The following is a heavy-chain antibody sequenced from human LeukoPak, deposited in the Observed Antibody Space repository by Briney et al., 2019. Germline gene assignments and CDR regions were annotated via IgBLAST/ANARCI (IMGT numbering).Heavy chain of an antibody. CDR1: GFTFSDYY. CDR3: ARDIVVVVAAKYYYYGMDV. D-gene: IGHD2-15*01. V-gene: IGHV3-11*01. Sequence: GGSLRLSCAASGFTFSDYYMSWIRQAPGKGLEWVSYISSSGSTIYYADSVKGRFTISRDNAKNSLYLQMNSLRAEDTAVYYCARDIVVVVAAKYYYYGMDVWGQGTTVTVSS. CDR2: ISSSGSTI. J-gene: IGHJ6*02.